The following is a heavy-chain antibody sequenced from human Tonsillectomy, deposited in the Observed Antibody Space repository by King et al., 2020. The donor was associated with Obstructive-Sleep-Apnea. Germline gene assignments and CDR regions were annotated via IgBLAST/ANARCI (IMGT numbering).Heavy chain of an antibody. Sequence: VQLVESGAEVKKPGASVKVSCKASGYTFTSYYMHWVRQAPGQGLEWMGIINPSGGSTSYAQKFQCMVTMTSDTSTSTVYMELSSLRSEDTAAYYCGGIAVAEGLDPWGQGTLVTVSS. CDR3: GGIAVAEGLDP. CDR2: INPSGGST. CDR1: GYTFTSYY. V-gene: IGHV1-46*01. D-gene: IGHD6-19*01. J-gene: IGHJ5*02.